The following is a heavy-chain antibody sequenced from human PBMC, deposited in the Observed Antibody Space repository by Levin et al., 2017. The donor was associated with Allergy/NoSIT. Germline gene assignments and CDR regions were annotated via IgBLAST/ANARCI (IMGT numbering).Heavy chain of an antibody. CDR1: GFTFSSYS. CDR3: AREKYSSGWYDAFDI. Sequence: SGGSLRLSCAASGFTFSSYSMNWVRQAPGKGLEWVSSISSSSSYIYYADSVKGRFTISRDNAKNSLYLQMNSLRAEDTAVYYCAREKYSSGWYDAFDIWGQGTMVTVSS. D-gene: IGHD6-19*01. V-gene: IGHV3-21*01. CDR2: ISSSSSYI. J-gene: IGHJ3*02.